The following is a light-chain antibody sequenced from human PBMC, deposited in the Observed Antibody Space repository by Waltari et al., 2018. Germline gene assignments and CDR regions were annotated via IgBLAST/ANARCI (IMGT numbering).Light chain of an antibody. Sequence: EIVMTQSPATLSVSPGERATLSCRASQSVSSNLAWYQQKPGQAPRLLIYGASTRATGIPARFSGSGSGTEFTLTISSMQSEDFAVYYCQQYNNWPLGETFGQGTKVEIK. CDR2: GAS. V-gene: IGKV3-15*01. CDR3: QQYNNWPLGET. CDR1: QSVSSN. J-gene: IGKJ1*01.